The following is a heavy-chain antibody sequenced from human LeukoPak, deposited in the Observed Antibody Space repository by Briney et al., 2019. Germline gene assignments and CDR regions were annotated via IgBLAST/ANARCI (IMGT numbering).Heavy chain of an antibody. J-gene: IGHJ5*02. Sequence: ASVKVSCKASGYTFTSYDINWVRQATGQGLEWMGWMNPNSGGTNYAQKFQGRVTMTRDTSISTAYMELSRLRSDDTAVYYCARGERLLLLFYWFDPWGQGTLVTVSS. CDR1: GYTFTSYD. V-gene: IGHV1-2*02. CDR2: MNPNSGGT. D-gene: IGHD3-22*01. CDR3: ARGERLLLLFYWFDP.